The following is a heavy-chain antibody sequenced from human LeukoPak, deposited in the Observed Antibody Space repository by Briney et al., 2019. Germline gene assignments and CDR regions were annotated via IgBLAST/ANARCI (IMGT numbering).Heavy chain of an antibody. V-gene: IGHV4-30-2*01. D-gene: IGHD3-3*01. Sequence: TLSLTCAVSGVAISSGAYSWSCIRPPPGKGLEWVGYINHSGSTYYNPSLKSRGTISVDRSKNQFSLKLSSVTAADTAVYYCARGVPPRRGSITIFGVVIIPVYWFDPWGQGTLVTVSS. CDR2: INHSGST. CDR1: GVAISSGAYS. CDR3: ARGVPPRRGSITIFGVVIIPVYWFDP. J-gene: IGHJ5*02.